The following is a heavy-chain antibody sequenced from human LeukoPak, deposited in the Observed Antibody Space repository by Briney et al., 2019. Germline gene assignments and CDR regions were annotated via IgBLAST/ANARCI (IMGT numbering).Heavy chain of an antibody. CDR2: IIPIFGTA. CDR3: ARAPPYYYDSSGYFEY. D-gene: IGHD3-22*01. V-gene: IGHV1-69*13. CDR1: GGTFSSYA. Sequence: GASVKVSCKASGGTFSSYAITGVRQAPGQGLEWMGGIIPIFGTANYAQKFQGRVTITADESTSTAYMELSSLRSEDTAVYYCARAPPYYYDSSGYFEYWGQGTLVTVSS. J-gene: IGHJ4*02.